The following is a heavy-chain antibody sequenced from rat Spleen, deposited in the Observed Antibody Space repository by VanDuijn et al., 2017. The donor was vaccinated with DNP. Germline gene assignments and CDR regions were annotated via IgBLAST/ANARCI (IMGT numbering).Heavy chain of an antibody. CDR3: ARPMDYYSGGFAY. Sequence: EVQLVESGGGLVQPGRSLKLSCAASGFTFSDYYMAWVRQAPMKGLEWVAYITYDGGSTYYRDSVKGRFTISRDNAKRTLYLQMNSLRSEDMATYYCARPMDYYSGGFAYWGQGTLVTVSS. D-gene: IGHD1-1*01. CDR1: GFTFSDYY. J-gene: IGHJ3*01. V-gene: IGHV5-22*01. CDR2: ITYDGGST.